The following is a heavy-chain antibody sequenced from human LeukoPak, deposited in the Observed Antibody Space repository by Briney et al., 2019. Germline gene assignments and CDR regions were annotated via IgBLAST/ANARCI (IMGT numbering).Heavy chain of an antibody. CDR1: GFTFRNFA. D-gene: IGHD5-18*01. J-gene: IGHJ4*02. CDR2: IGYDGTKK. Sequence: GGSLRLSCAASGFTFRNFAMHWVRQAPGKGLEWVAVIGYDGTKKYHADSVKGRFTISRDNSKNTLYLQMNSLRAEDTAVYYCAKDVDTAMVKDYWGQGTLVTVSS. CDR3: AKDVDTAMVKDY. V-gene: IGHV3-30*02.